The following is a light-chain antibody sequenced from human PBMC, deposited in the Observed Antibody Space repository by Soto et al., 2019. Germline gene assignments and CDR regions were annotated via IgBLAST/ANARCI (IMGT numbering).Light chain of an antibody. CDR1: QGVTTN. CDR3: QQYGTSPQT. Sequence: EIVMTHSPGTLSVSRWEIATLSCRAGQGVTTNFAWYQQKSGQSPRLLIYGASTRATGIPDRFSGSGSGTDFTLTISRLEPEDFAVYYCQQYGTSPQTLGQGTKVDIK. V-gene: IGKV3-20*01. CDR2: GAS. J-gene: IGKJ1*01.